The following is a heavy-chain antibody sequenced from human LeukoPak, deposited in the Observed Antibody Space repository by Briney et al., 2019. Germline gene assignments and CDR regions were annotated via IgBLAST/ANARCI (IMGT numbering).Heavy chain of an antibody. CDR1: GYTFTSYG. D-gene: IGHD5-12*01. V-gene: IGHV1-18*01. J-gene: IGHJ5*02. Sequence: VASVKVSCKASGYTFTSYGISWVRQAPGQGLEWMGWISAYNGNTNYAQKLQGRVTMTTDTSTSTAYMELRSLRSEDTAVYYCAYSGYDDNWFDPWGQGTLVTVSS. CDR3: AYSGYDDNWFDP. CDR2: ISAYNGNT.